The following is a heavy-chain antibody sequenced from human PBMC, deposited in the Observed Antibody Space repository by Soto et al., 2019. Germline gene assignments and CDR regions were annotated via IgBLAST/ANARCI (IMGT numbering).Heavy chain of an antibody. D-gene: IGHD1-26*01. CDR3: ARLIVGATFAY. CDR1: GGSISSYY. CDR2: IYYSGST. Sequence: QVQLQESGPGLVKPSETLSLTCTVSGGSISSYYWSWIRQPPGKGLEWIGYIYYSGSTNYNPSLKSRVTISVDTSKNQFSLKLSSVTAADTAVYYCARLIVGATFAYWGQGTLVTVSS. V-gene: IGHV4-59*01. J-gene: IGHJ4*02.